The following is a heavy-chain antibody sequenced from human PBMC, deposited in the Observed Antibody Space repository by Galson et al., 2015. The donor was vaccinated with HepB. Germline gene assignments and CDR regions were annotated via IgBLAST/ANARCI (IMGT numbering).Heavy chain of an antibody. CDR1: GFTFSSYS. CDR3: ARADDYVAYYYYGMDV. Sequence: SLRLSCAASGFTFSSYSMNWVRQAPGKGLEWVSYISSSSSTIYYADSVKGRFTISRDNAKNSLYLQMNSLRAEDTAVYYCARADDYVAYYYYGMDVWGQGTTVTVSS. CDR2: ISSSSSTI. J-gene: IGHJ6*02. V-gene: IGHV3-48*01. D-gene: IGHD4-17*01.